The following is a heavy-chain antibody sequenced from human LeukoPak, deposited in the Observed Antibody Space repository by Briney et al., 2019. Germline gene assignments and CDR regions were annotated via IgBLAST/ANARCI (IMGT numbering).Heavy chain of an antibody. Sequence: GSSVKVSCKASGGTFSSYAISWVRQAPGQGLEWMGGIIPIFGTANYAQKFQGRVTITADKSTSTAYMVLSSLRSEDTAVYYCARDSELWFGGSFDPWGQGTLVTVSS. J-gene: IGHJ5*02. V-gene: IGHV1-69*06. CDR2: IIPIFGTA. CDR3: ARDSELWFGGSFDP. D-gene: IGHD3-10*01. CDR1: GGTFSSYA.